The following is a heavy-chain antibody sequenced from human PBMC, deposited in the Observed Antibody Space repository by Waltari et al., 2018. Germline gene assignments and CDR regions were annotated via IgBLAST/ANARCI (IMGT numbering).Heavy chain of an antibody. CDR2: IGGTHSNI. V-gene: IGHV3-21*03. Sequence: EVRLAESGGGLVKPGGSLRLSCTASGFDFSDYDMNWVRQAPGTGLEWVSSIGGTHSNIFYADSVKGRVTVSRDNAKNSLYVQMDNLRAEDSGLYFCTRDLYGSGGDWFDPWGQGTLFTVSS. CDR1: GFDFSDYD. CDR3: TRDLYGSGGDWFDP. J-gene: IGHJ5*02. D-gene: IGHD3-10*01.